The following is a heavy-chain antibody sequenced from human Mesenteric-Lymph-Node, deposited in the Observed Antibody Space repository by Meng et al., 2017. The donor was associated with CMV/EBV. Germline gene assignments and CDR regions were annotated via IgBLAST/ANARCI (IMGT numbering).Heavy chain of an antibody. J-gene: IGHJ5*02. CDR1: GYTFTGYY. V-gene: IGHV1-69*04. D-gene: IGHD3-3*01. CDR2: IIPILGIA. CDR3: ARGSTLNLEWLSRNWFDP. Sequence: SVKVSCKASGYTFTGYYMHWVRQAPGQGLEWMGRIIPILGIANYAQKFQGRVTITADKSTSTAYMELSSLRSEDTAVYYCARGSTLNLEWLSRNWFDPWGQGTLVTVSS.